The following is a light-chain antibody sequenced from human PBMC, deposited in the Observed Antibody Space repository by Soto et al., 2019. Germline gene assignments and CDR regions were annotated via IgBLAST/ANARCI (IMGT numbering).Light chain of an antibody. V-gene: IGKV3-15*01. CDR3: HQYNNWPFT. CDR2: GAS. CDR1: QSVSSS. Sequence: EIVMTQSPATLSASPGERATLSCRASQSVSSSLAWYQQKPGQAPRLLIYGASTRATDIPARISGSGSGTEFTLTISSLQSEDFAVYYCHQYNNWPFTFGPGTKVDIK. J-gene: IGKJ3*01.